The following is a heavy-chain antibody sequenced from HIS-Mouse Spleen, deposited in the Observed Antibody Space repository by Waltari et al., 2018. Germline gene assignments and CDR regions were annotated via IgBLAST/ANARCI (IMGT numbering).Heavy chain of an antibody. Sequence: EVQLVESGGGLVKPGGSLRLSCAASGFTFSSYSMNWVRQAPGKGLEWVSSMSSSSSYIYYADSVKGRFTISRDNAKNSLYLQMNSLRAEDTAVYYCARDRGQWLANDAFDIWGQGTMVTVSS. CDR3: ARDRGQWLANDAFDI. V-gene: IGHV3-21*01. CDR2: MSSSSSYI. CDR1: GFTFSSYS. D-gene: IGHD6-19*01. J-gene: IGHJ3*02.